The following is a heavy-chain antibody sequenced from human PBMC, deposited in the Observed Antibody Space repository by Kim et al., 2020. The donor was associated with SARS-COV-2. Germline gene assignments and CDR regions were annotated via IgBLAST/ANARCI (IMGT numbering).Heavy chain of an antibody. CDR1: GGSISSSSYY. V-gene: IGHV4-39*07. CDR3: ARDPYSDYGGNYYYGM. D-gene: IGHD4-17*01. J-gene: IGHJ6*01. CDR2: IYYSGST. Sequence: SETLSLTCTVSGGSISSSSYYWGWIRQPPGKGLEWIGSIYYSGSTYYNPSLKSRVTISVDTSKNQFSLKLSSMTAADTAVYYCARDPYSDYGGNYYYGM.